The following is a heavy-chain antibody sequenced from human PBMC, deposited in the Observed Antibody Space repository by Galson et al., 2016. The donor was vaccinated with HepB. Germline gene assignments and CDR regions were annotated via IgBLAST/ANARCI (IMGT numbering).Heavy chain of an antibody. Sequence: SLRLSCAVSAFTFNNYAMHWVRQAPGKGLEWVAFISYDGSNKYYSDSVKGRFAISRDNSKNTLYLQMNSLRAEDTAVYYCAKDPIPFITGFGLPDYWGQGTLVTVSS. V-gene: IGHV3-30-3*02. D-gene: IGHD1-20*01. J-gene: IGHJ4*02. CDR3: AKDPIPFITGFGLPDY. CDR2: ISYDGSNK. CDR1: AFTFNNYA.